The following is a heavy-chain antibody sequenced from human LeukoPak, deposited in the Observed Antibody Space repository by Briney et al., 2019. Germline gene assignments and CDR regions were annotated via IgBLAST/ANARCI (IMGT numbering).Heavy chain of an antibody. J-gene: IGHJ4*02. CDR3: ARAPLRVEMATIRGSYFDY. V-gene: IGHV4-61*01. CDR2: IYYSGST. CDR1: GGSISSSSYY. Sequence: PSETLSLTCAVSGGSISSSSYYWSWVRQPPGKGLEWIGYIYYSGSTNYNPSLKGRVTISVDTSKNQFSLKLSSVTAADTAVYYCARAPLRVEMATIRGSYFDYWGQGTLVTVSS. D-gene: IGHD5-24*01.